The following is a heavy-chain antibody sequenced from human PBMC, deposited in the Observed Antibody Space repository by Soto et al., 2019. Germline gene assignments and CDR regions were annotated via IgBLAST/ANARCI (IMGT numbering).Heavy chain of an antibody. V-gene: IGHV3-33*08. CDR3: LGGTAYWGLSDY. Sequence: QVQQVESGGGVIQPGKSLRLSCSASGFAFSTYGMHWVRQAPGKGLEWVAVIWADGSRQFYGDSVKGRFTISRDNSKNTLYLQMNSLRVDDTAVYYWLGGTAYWGLSDYWGQGTLVTGSS. J-gene: IGHJ4*02. CDR1: GFAFSTYG. D-gene: IGHD2-21*01. CDR2: IWADGSRQ.